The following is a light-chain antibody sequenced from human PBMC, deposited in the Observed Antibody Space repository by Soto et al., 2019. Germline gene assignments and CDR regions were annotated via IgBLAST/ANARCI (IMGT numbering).Light chain of an antibody. Sequence: EIVLTQSPGTLSLSPGERATLSCRASQSVSNSYLAWYRQKPGQAPRLLIYAASSRATGTPDRFSGSGSGTDFTLTISRLEPEDFAVYYCQHYGSSFTFGPGTKVDIK. CDR2: AAS. CDR1: QSVSNSY. V-gene: IGKV3-20*01. J-gene: IGKJ3*01. CDR3: QHYGSSFT.